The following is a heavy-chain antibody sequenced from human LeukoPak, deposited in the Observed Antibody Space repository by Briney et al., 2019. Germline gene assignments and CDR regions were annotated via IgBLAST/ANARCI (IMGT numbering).Heavy chain of an antibody. CDR3: AGAGRSWYDFWSGYYIDWFDP. CDR1: GFTFSSYG. CDR2: IRYDGSNK. J-gene: IGHJ5*02. D-gene: IGHD3-3*01. Sequence: GGSLRLSCAASGFTFSSYGMHWVRQAPGKGMEWVAFIRYDGSNKYYADSVKGRFTISRDNSKNTLYLQMNSLRAEDTAVYYCAGAGRSWYDFWSGYYIDWFDPWGQGTLVTVSS. V-gene: IGHV3-30*02.